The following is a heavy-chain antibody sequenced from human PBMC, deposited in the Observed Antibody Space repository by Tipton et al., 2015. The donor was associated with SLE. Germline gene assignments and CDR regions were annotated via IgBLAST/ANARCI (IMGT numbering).Heavy chain of an antibody. CDR3: ARHGSSTSYGLDV. CDR1: GYSFTNFW. J-gene: IGHJ6*02. V-gene: IGHV5-10-1*01. D-gene: IGHD6-13*01. CDR2: IDPTDSYI. Sequence: QLVQSGAEVKKPGESLRISCKGSGYSFTNFWINWVRQMPGKGLEWMGKIDPTDSYINYSPSFQGHVTISADKSISTAYQQWSSLKASDTAMYYCARHGSSTSYGLDVWGQGTTVAVSS.